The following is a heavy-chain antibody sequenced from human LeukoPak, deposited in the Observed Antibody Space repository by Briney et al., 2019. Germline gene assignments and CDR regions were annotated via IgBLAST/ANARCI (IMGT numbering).Heavy chain of an antibody. Sequence: ASVKVSCKASGYTFTSYYMHWVRQAPGQGLEWMGIINPSGGSTSYAQKFQGRVTMTRDTSTSTVYMELSSLRSEDTAVYYCARAYPPPSNYYDSSRYYFDYWGQGTLVTVSS. CDR1: GYTFTSYY. D-gene: IGHD3-22*01. CDR2: INPSGGST. J-gene: IGHJ4*02. CDR3: ARAYPPPSNYYDSSRYYFDY. V-gene: IGHV1-46*01.